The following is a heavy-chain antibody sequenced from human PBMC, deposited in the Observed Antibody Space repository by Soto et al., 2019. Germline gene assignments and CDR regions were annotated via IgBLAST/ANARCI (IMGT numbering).Heavy chain of an antibody. CDR3: ARQKESSSSWYDY. J-gene: IGHJ4*02. D-gene: IGHD6-13*01. CDR2: INPNSGGT. Sequence: GASVKVSCKASGYTFTGYYMHWVRQAPGQGLEWMGWINPNSGGTNYAQKFQGWVTMTRDTSISTAYMELSRLRSDDTAVYYCARQKESSSSWYDYWGQGTLVTVSS. CDR1: GYTFTGYY. V-gene: IGHV1-2*04.